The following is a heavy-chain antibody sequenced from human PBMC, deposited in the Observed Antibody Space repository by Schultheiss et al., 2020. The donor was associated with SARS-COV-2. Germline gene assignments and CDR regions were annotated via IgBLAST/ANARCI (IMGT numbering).Heavy chain of an antibody. Sequence: GGSLRLSCAASGFTFSSYWMSWVRQAPGKGLEWVANIKQDGSEKYYVDSVKGRFTISRDNAKNSLYLQMNSLRAEDTAVYYCAKWKGVVVTATSSYFDYWGQGTLVTVSS. V-gene: IGHV3-7*03. CDR1: GFTFSSYW. J-gene: IGHJ4*02. D-gene: IGHD2-21*02. CDR3: AKWKGVVVTATSSYFDY. CDR2: IKQDGSEK.